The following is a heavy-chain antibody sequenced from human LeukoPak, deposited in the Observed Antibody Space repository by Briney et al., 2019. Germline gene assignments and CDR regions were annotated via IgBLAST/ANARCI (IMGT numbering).Heavy chain of an antibody. D-gene: IGHD1-26*01. V-gene: IGHV1-69*13. Sequence: ASAKVSCKASGGTFSSYAISWVRQAPGQGLEWMGGIIPIFGTANYAQKFQGRVTITADESTSTAYMELSSLRSEDTAVYYCARGVGATVGINAFDIWGQGTMVTVSS. CDR1: GGTFSSYA. CDR2: IIPIFGTA. CDR3: ARGVGATVGINAFDI. J-gene: IGHJ3*02.